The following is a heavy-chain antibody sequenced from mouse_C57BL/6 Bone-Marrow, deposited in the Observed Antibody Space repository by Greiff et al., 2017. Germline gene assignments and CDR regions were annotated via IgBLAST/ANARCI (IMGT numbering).Heavy chain of an antibody. CDR2: IWRGGST. CDR3: ANYDTLDYYAMDY. CDR1: GFSLTSYG. V-gene: IGHV2-5*01. D-gene: IGHD2-12*01. Sequence: QVQLKQSGPGLVQPSQSLSITCTVSGFSLTSYGVHWVRQSPGKGLEWLGVIWRGGSTDYNAAFMSRLSITKDNSQSQVFFKMNSLQADDTAIYYFANYDTLDYYAMDYWGQGTSVTVSS. J-gene: IGHJ4*01.